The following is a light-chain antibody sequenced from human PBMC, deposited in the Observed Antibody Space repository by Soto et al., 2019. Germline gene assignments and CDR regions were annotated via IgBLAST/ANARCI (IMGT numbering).Light chain of an antibody. Sequence: EFVLTQSPGTLSLSPCEGAALSCSASQSLTNSFIAWYQQRPGQAPRLLIYDTSSRASGIPDRFSGSGSGTDFTLTISRLETEDFAVFYCQQYGTSEIIFGQGTRLEIK. CDR2: DTS. CDR1: QSLTNSF. CDR3: QQYGTSEII. J-gene: IGKJ5*01. V-gene: IGKV3-20*01.